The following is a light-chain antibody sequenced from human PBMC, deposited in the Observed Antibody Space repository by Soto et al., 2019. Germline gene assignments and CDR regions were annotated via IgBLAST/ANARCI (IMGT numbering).Light chain of an antibody. CDR3: QRYNSYSWT. J-gene: IGKJ1*01. V-gene: IGKV1-5*01. CDR1: QSISTW. CDR2: DAS. Sequence: DIQMTQSPSTLSASVGDRGTITWRASQSISTWLAWYQQKPGKAPKLLIYDASSLQSGVPSRFSGSGSGTEFTLTISGLQPDDFATYYCQRYNSYSWTFGQGTKVDIK.